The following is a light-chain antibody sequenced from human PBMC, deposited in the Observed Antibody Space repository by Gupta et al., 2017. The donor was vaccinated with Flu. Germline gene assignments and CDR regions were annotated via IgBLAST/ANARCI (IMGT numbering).Light chain of an antibody. CDR2: WAS. J-gene: IGKJ1*01. V-gene: IGKV4-1*01. CDR1: QNVLYISNNKSY. CDR3: QQYYSTPWT. Sequence: CKSSQNVLYISNNKSYLAWYQQKPGQPPKLLIYWASTRESGVPDRFSGSGSGTDFTLTISSLQAEDVAVYYCQQYYSTPWTFGQGTSGEI.